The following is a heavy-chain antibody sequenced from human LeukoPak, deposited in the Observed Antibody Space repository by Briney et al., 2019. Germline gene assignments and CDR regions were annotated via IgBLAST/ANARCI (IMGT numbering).Heavy chain of an antibody. J-gene: IGHJ5*02. Sequence: PSETLSLTCTVSGGSISSYYWSWIRQPPGKGLEWIGYIYYSGSTNYNPSLKSRVTISVDTSKNQFPLKLSSVTAADTAVYYCARGGGILNWFDPWGQGTLVTVSS. V-gene: IGHV4-59*01. D-gene: IGHD3-16*01. CDR3: ARGGGILNWFDP. CDR1: GGSISSYY. CDR2: IYYSGST.